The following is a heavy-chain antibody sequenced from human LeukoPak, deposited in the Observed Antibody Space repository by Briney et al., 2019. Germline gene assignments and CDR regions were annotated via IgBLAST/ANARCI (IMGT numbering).Heavy chain of an antibody. CDR2: IYWNDDK. D-gene: IGHD2-15*01. CDR1: GFSLTTSGVG. J-gene: IGHJ4*02. V-gene: IGHV2-5*01. CDR3: VVGFDY. Sequence: SGPTLVKPTQTLTLTCTFSGFSLTTSGVGVGWIRQPPGMALEWLAVIYWNDDKYYSPSLKSRFTITKDTSKNQVILTMTNMNPVDTATYYCVVGFDYWGQGILVTVSS.